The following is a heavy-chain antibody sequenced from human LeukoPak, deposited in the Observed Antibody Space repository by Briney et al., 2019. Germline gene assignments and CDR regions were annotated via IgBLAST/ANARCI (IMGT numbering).Heavy chain of an antibody. CDR1: GGTFSSYA. Sequence: SVKVSCKASGGTFSSYAISWVRQAPGQGLEWMGGIIPMFGTTNYAQKFQGRVTITADESTSTAYVELSSLRSEDTAIYYCARDTVASLDYWGQGTLVTVSS. J-gene: IGHJ4*02. D-gene: IGHD6-19*01. CDR2: IIPMFGTT. CDR3: ARDTVASLDY. V-gene: IGHV1-69*13.